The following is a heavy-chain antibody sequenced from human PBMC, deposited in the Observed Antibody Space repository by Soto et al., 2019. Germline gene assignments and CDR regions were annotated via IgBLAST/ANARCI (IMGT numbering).Heavy chain of an antibody. CDR2: INHSGST. D-gene: IGHD3-10*01. Sequence: PSETLSLTCAVHGGSFSGYYRSWIRQPPGKGLEWIGGINHSGSTNYNPSLKSRVTISVDTSKNQFSLKLSSVTAADTAVYYCAREGVTIVREPYYYYCATDVWDQATAV. V-gene: IGHV4-34*01. CDR1: GGSFSGYY. J-gene: IGHJ6*02. CDR3: AREGVTIVREPYYYYCATDV.